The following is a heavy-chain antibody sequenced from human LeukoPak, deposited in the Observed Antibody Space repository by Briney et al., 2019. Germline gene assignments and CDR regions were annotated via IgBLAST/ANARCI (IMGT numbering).Heavy chain of an antibody. J-gene: IGHJ3*02. CDR1: GFTFSSYA. CDR2: ISSSSSTI. CDR3: ARDLRLQVVKPFDI. Sequence: SGGSLRLSCAASGFTFSSYAMSWVRQAPGKGLEWVSYISSSSSTIYYADSVKGRFTISRDNAKNSLYLQMNSLRAEDTAVYYCARDLRLQVVKPFDIWGQGTMVTVSS. D-gene: IGHD3-22*01. V-gene: IGHV3-48*01.